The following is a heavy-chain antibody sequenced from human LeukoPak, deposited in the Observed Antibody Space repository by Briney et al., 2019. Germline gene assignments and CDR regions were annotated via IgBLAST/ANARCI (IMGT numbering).Heavy chain of an antibody. J-gene: IGHJ4*02. Sequence: GGSLRLSCVASGFILSRYYMSWVRQTPGKGLEWVALSYSGGSTYHADSVKGRFTISRDNSKKMLFLQMNSLRADDTGVYYCARGPDVDGYIHAPFDSWGQGTLVTVSS. CDR3: ARGPDVDGYIHAPFDS. CDR1: GFILSRYY. CDR2: SYSGGST. V-gene: IGHV3-53*01. D-gene: IGHD5-24*01.